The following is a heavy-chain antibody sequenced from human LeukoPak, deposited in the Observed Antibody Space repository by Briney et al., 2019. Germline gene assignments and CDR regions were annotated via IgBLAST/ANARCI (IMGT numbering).Heavy chain of an antibody. J-gene: IGHJ6*03. CDR1: GFTFSSYA. Sequence: GGSLRLSCAASGFTFSSYAMSWVRQAPGKGLEWVSAISGSGGSTYYADSVKGRFTISRDNSKNTLYLQMNRLRAEDTAVYYCAKGGAVSSKSITMIRGTRRYYYYMDVWGKGTTVTISS. D-gene: IGHD3-10*01. CDR3: AKGGAVSSKSITMIRGTRRYYYYMDV. V-gene: IGHV3-23*01. CDR2: ISGSGGST.